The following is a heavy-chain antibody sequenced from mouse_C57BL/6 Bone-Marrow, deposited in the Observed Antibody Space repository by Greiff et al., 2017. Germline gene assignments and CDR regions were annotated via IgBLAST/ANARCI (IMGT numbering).Heavy chain of an antibody. CDR3: ARWGLLLMDY. CDR2: IDPSDSYT. J-gene: IGHJ4*01. V-gene: IGHV1-69*01. Sequence: QVQLQQSGAELVMPGASVKLSCKASGYTFTSYWMHWVKQRPGQGLEWIGEIDPSDSYTNYNQKFKGKSTLTVDKSSSTAYMQLSSLTSEDSAVYYCARWGLLLMDYWGQGTSVTVSS. D-gene: IGHD2-3*01. CDR1: GYTFTSYW.